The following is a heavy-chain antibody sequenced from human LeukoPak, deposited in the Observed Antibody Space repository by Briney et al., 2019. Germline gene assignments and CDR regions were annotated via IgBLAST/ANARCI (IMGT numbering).Heavy chain of an antibody. CDR1: GGSISSSSYY. V-gene: IGHV4-39*01. J-gene: IGHJ4*02. Sequence: PSETLSLTCTVSGGSISSSSYYWGWIRQPPGKGLEWIGSIYYSGSTYYNPSLKSRVTISVDTSKNQFSLKLSSVTAADTAVYYCARKRSFLGGGYYFASWGQGPLVTVSS. D-gene: IGHD3-16*01. CDR2: IYYSGST. CDR3: ARKRSFLGGGYYFAS.